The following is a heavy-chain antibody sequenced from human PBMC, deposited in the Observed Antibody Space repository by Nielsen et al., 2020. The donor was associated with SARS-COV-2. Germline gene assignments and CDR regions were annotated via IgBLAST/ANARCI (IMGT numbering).Heavy chain of an antibody. V-gene: IGHV3-23*01. CDR2: ISGGGTNS. J-gene: IGHJ4*02. CDR3: ANDFGDCGSSTCRPK. Sequence: GESLQISCAASGFTFNTYAMSWIRQAPGKGLEWISAISGGGTNSFYADSVKGRFTISRDNSNHTLYLQLTNLMAEDTAVYYCANDFGDCGSSTCRPKWGQGSRITVSS. D-gene: IGHD2-2*01. CDR1: GFTFNTYA.